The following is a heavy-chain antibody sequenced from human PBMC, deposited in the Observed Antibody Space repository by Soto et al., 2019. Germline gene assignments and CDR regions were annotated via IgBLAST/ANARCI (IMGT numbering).Heavy chain of an antibody. V-gene: IGHV1-69*02. CDR1: GGTFSSYT. Sequence: QVQLVQSGAEVKKPGSSVKVSCKASGGTFSSYTISWVRQAPGQGLEWMGRIIPILGIANYAQKFQGRVTXIAXKXRSTAYMELSSLRSEDTAVYYCARWPLTGSTYGMDVWGQGTTVTVSS. CDR3: ARWPLTGSTYGMDV. D-gene: IGHD3-9*01. CDR2: IIPILGIA. J-gene: IGHJ6*02.